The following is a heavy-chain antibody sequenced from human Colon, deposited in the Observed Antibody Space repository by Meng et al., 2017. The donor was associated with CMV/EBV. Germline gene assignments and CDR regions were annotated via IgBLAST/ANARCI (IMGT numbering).Heavy chain of an antibody. V-gene: IGHV3-21*01. J-gene: IGHJ6*02. CDR2: ISSSSSYI. D-gene: IGHD4-11*01. CDR1: GFTFSSYS. CDR3: ARDAFYSNYGDWYYYYYGMDV. Sequence: GSLKISGAASGFTFSSYSMNWVRQAPGKGLEWVSSISSSSSYIYYADSVKGRFTISRDNAKNSLYLQMNSLRAEDTAVYYCARDAFYSNYGDWYYYYYGMDVWGQGTTVTVSS.